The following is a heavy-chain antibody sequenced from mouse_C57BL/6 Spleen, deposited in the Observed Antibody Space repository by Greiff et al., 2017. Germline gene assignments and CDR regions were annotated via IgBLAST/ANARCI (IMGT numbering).Heavy chain of an antibody. CDR2: IDPSDSYT. V-gene: IGHV1-59*01. CDR1: GYTFTSYW. J-gene: IGHJ2*01. CDR3: ARKRDWGDYFDY. Sequence: QVQLQQPGAELVRPGTSVKLSCKASGYTFTSYWMHWVKQRPGQGLEWIGVIDPSDSYTNYNQKFKGKATLTVDTSSSTAYMQLSSLTSEDSAVYYCARKRDWGDYFDYWGQGTTLTVSS.